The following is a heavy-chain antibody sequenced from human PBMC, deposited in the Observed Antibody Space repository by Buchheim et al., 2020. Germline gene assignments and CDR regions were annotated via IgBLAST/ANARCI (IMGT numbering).Heavy chain of an antibody. CDR2: ISYDGSHK. V-gene: IGHV3-30*18. J-gene: IGHJ4*02. Sequence: QVQLVESGGGVVQPGRSLRLSCAASGFTFSRYHMHWVRQAPGKGLEWLAVISYDGSHKYYADSVKGRFTISRDNYKTTLYLQMNSLRAEDTAVYYCAKDRSYCSGGSCPNYFDYWGQGTL. D-gene: IGHD2-15*01. CDR3: AKDRSYCSGGSCPNYFDY. CDR1: GFTFSRYH.